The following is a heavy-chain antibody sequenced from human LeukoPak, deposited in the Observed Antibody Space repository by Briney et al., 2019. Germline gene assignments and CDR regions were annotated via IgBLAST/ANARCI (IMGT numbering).Heavy chain of an antibody. V-gene: IGHV3-23*01. Sequence: PGGSLRLSCAASGFTFSRYAMSWVRQAPGKGLEWVSAISGSGGSTYYADSVKGRFTISRDNSKNTLYLQMNSLRAEDTAVYYCAKRYDFWSGAPTTGMDVWGKGTTVTVSS. CDR1: GFTFSRYA. D-gene: IGHD3-3*01. CDR3: AKRYDFWSGAPTTGMDV. CDR2: ISGSGGST. J-gene: IGHJ6*04.